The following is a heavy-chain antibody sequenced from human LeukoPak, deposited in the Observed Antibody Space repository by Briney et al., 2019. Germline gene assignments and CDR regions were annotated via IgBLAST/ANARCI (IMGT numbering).Heavy chain of an antibody. V-gene: IGHV3-21*01. J-gene: IGHJ4*02. CDR1: GFTFSSYS. Sequence: GGSLRLSCAASGFTFSSYSMNWVRQAPGKGLEWASSISSSSSYIYYADSVKGRFTISRDNAKNSLYLQMNSLRAEDTAVYYCARDRSYDSSGYLTGWGQGTLVTVSS. D-gene: IGHD3-22*01. CDR3: ARDRSYDSSGYLTG. CDR2: ISSSSSYI.